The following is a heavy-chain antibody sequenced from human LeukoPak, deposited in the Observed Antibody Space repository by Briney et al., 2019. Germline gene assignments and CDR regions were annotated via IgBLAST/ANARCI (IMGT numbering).Heavy chain of an antibody. Sequence: PGGSLRLSCAASGFTFSNAWMSWVRQAPGMGLEWVGRIKSKSDGETTDYAAPVKGRFTISRDDSQNTVYLQMNSLRAEDTAVYYCARDYPTSGIVTLFDYWGQGTLVTVSS. CDR1: GFTFSNAW. J-gene: IGHJ4*02. V-gene: IGHV3-15*01. CDR2: IKSKSDGETT. CDR3: ARDYPTSGIVTLFDY. D-gene: IGHD1-1*01.